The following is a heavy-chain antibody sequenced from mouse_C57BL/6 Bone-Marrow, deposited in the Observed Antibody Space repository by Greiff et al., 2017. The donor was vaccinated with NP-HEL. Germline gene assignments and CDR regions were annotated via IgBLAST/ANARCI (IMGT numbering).Heavy chain of an antibody. CDR2: IHPNSGST. Sequence: VKLMESGAELVKPGASVKLSCKASGYTFTSYWMHWVKQRPGQGLEWIGMIHPNSGSTNYNEKFKSKATLTVDKSSSTAYMQLSSLTSEDSAVYYCARQRKLRSSFAYWGQGTLVTVSA. D-gene: IGHD1-1*01. J-gene: IGHJ3*01. CDR1: GYTFTSYW. V-gene: IGHV1-64*01. CDR3: ARQRKLRSSFAY.